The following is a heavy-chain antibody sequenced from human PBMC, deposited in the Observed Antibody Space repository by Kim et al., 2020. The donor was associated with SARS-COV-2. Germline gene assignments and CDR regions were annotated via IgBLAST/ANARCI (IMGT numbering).Heavy chain of an antibody. D-gene: IGHD6-6*01. CDR1: GYTFTSYG. V-gene: IGHV1-18*01. Sequence: ASVKVSCKASGYTFTSYGISWVRQAPGQGLEWMGWISAYNGNTNYAQKLQGRVTMTTDTSTSTAYMELRSLRSDDTAVYYCATPGEYSSSLDYGMDVWGQGTTVTVSS. CDR2: ISAYNGNT. CDR3: ATPGEYSSSLDYGMDV. J-gene: IGHJ6*02.